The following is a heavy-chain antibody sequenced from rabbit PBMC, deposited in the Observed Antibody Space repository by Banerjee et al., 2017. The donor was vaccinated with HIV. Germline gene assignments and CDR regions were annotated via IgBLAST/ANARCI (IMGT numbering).Heavy chain of an antibody. D-gene: IGHD8-1*01. V-gene: IGHV1S40*01. Sequence: QSLEESGGDLVKPGASLTLTCTASGFSFSSRYYMCWVRQAPGKGLEWIACIYGGSSGTTYYANWAKGRFTISKTSSTTVTLQMTSLTAADTATYFCVRGGLVVVIGNLWGPGTLVTVS. CDR2: IYGGSSGTT. J-gene: IGHJ4*01. CDR3: VRGGLVVVIGNL. CDR1: GFSFSSRYY.